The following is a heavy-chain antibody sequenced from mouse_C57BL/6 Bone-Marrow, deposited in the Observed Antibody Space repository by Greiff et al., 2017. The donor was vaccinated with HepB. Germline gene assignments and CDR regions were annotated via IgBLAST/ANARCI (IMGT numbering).Heavy chain of an antibody. V-gene: IGHV1-26*01. CDR3: ARPYYDYEGFAY. Sequence: EVQLQQSGPELVKPGASVKISCKASGYTFTDYYMNWVKQSHGKSLEWIGDINPNNGGTSYNQKFKGKATLTVDKSSSTAYMELRSLTSEDSAVYYCARPYYDYEGFAYWGQGTRVTVSA. CDR1: GYTFTDYY. CDR2: INPNNGGT. J-gene: IGHJ3*01. D-gene: IGHD2-4*01.